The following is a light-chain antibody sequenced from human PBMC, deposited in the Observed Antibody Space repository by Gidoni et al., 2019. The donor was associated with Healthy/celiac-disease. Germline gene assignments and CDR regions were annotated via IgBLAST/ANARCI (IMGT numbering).Light chain of an antibody. CDR2: DAS. CDR1: QSVSSY. J-gene: IGKJ4*01. CDR3: QQRSNWPPVT. Sequence: EIVLTQSPATLSLSPGERATLSCRASQSVSSYLAWYQREPGQAPRLLIYDASNRATGIPARFSGSGSGTDFTLTISSLEPEDFAVYYCQQRSNWPPVTFGGGTKVEIK. V-gene: IGKV3-11*01.